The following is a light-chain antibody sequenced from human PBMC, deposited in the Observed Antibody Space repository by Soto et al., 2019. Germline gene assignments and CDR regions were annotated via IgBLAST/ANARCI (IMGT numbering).Light chain of an antibody. Sequence: DIQMTQSPSTLSASVGYRVTITCRASQSISSRLAWYQQKPGKAPKLLIYKASSLESGVPSRFSGSGSGTEFPLTISSLQPDDFATYYCQQYNSYWTSGQGTKVEIK. CDR2: KAS. J-gene: IGKJ1*01. CDR1: QSISSR. V-gene: IGKV1-5*03. CDR3: QQYNSYWT.